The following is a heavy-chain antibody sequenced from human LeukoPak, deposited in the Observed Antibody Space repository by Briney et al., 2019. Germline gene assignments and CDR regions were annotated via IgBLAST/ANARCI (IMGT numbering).Heavy chain of an antibody. Sequence: PGGSLRLSCAASGFTFSNYAMSWVRQAPGKGLEWVSAISTTGGSTYYADSVKGRFTISRDNSKNTLYLQMNSLRAEDTAVYYCARFRAYCGGDCYLGAFDIWGQGTMVTVSS. CDR2: ISTTGGST. CDR1: GFTFSNYA. CDR3: ARFRAYCGGDCYLGAFDI. D-gene: IGHD2-21*02. V-gene: IGHV3-23*01. J-gene: IGHJ3*02.